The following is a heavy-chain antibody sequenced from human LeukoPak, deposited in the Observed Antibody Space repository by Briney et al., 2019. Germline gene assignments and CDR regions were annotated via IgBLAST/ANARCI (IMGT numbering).Heavy chain of an antibody. J-gene: IGHJ4*02. CDR1: GFTFSTYW. Sequence: GGSLRLSCAASGFTFSTYWMTWVRQAPGKGLEWVANIKQDGSVKYYGDSVTGRFTISRDNAKNSLYLQMNSLRVEDTAVYYCARDGSSGYYYDLDYWGQGTLVTVSS. V-gene: IGHV3-7*03. CDR3: ARDGSSGYYYDLDY. D-gene: IGHD3-22*01. CDR2: IKQDGSVK.